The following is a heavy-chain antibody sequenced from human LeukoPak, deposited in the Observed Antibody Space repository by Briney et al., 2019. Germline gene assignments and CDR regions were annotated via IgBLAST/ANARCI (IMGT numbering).Heavy chain of an antibody. Sequence: SETLSLTCAVYGGSFSGYYWSWIRQPPGKGLEWIGEINHSGSTNYNPSLKSRVTISVDTSKNQFSLKLSSVTAADTAVYYCAARPFGPWGWLDPWGQGTLVTVSS. CDR1: GGSFSGYY. CDR2: INHSGST. D-gene: IGHD3-10*01. J-gene: IGHJ5*02. V-gene: IGHV4-34*01. CDR3: AARPFGPWGWLDP.